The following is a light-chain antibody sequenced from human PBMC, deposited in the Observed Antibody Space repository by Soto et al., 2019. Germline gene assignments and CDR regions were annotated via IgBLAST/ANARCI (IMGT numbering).Light chain of an antibody. CDR1: QSISSY. CDR2: AAS. V-gene: IGKV1-39*01. CDR3: QQRSGWT. J-gene: IGKJ1*01. Sequence: DIQMTQSPSSLSASVRDRVTITCRASQSISSYLNWYQQKAGKAPKLLIYAASSLQSGVPSRFSGSGSGTDFTLTISSLEPEDFAVYYCQQRSGWTFGQGTKVEIK.